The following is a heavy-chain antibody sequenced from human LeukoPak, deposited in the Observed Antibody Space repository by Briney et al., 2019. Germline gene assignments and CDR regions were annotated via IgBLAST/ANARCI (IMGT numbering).Heavy chain of an antibody. CDR1: GFTFSSYG. J-gene: IGHJ3*02. CDR2: ISGSGGST. V-gene: IGHV3-23*01. Sequence: GGSLRLSCAASGFTFSSYGMHWVRQAPGKGLEWVSAISGSGGSTYYADSVKGRFTIPRDNSKNTLYLQMNSLRAEDTAVYYCAKDLGIDAFDIWGQGTMVTVSS. CDR3: AKDLGIDAFDI.